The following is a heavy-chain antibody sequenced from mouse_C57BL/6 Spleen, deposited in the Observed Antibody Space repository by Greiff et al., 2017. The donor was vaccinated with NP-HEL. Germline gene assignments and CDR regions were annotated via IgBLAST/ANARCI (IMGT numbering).Heavy chain of an antibody. V-gene: IGHV1-59*01. J-gene: IGHJ2*01. D-gene: IGHD1-1*01. CDR1: GYTFTSYW. Sequence: VQLQQPGAELVRPGTSVKLSCKASGYTFTSYWMHWVKQRPGQGLEWIGVIDPSDSYTNYNQKFKGKATLTVDTSYSTAYLQLSSLKSEDSAVSYCAREGVTTVVANYFDDWGEGPTLTLPS. CDR3: AREGVTTVVANYFDD. CDR2: IDPSDSYT.